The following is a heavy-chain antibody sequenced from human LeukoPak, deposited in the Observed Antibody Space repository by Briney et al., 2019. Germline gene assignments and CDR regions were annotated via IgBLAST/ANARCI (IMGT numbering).Heavy chain of an antibody. CDR2: IYYSGST. Sequence: SETLSLTCTVSGGSISSSSYYWSWIRQPPGKGLEWIGSIYYSGSTYYNPSLKSRVTISVDTSKNQFSLKLSSVTAADTAVYYCARQGWTSIAAQLDYWGQGTLVTVSS. CDR3: ARQGWTSIAAQLDY. D-gene: IGHD6-6*01. V-gene: IGHV4-39*01. J-gene: IGHJ4*02. CDR1: GGSISSSSYY.